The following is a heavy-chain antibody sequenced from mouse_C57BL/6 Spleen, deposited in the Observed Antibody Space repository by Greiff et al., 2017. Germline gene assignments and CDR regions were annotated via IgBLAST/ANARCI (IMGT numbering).Heavy chain of an antibody. D-gene: IGHD2-2*01. J-gene: IGHJ1*03. CDR3: ARNFYDGYQRYFDV. CDR2: IWSGGST. V-gene: IGHV2-2*01. CDR1: GFSLTSYG. Sequence: QVQLQQSGPGLVQPSQSLSITCTVSGFSLTSYGVHWVRQSPGKGLEWLGVIWSGGSTDYNAAFISRLSISKDNSKCQVFFKMNSLQADDTAIYYCARNFYDGYQRYFDVWGTGTTVTVSS.